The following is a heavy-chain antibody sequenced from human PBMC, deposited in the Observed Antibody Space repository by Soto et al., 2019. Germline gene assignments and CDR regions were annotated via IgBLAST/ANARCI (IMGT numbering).Heavy chain of an antibody. J-gene: IGHJ4*02. CDR3: ARGHKDYGDYGYYFDY. Sequence: QVQLVESGGGVVQPGRSLRLSCAASGFTFSSYAMHWVRQAPGKGLEWVAVISYDGSNKYYADSVKGRFTISRDNSKNTLYLQMNSLRAEDTAVYYCARGHKDYGDYGYYFDYWGQGTLVTVSS. CDR2: ISYDGSNK. D-gene: IGHD4-17*01. V-gene: IGHV3-30-3*01. CDR1: GFTFSSYA.